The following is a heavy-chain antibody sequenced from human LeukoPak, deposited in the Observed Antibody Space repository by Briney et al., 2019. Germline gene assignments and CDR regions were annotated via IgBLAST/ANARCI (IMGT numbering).Heavy chain of an antibody. CDR3: ARDLRIAVAGRYYYYYMDV. V-gene: IGHV1-69*05. Sequence: SVKVSCKASGYTFTGYYMHWVRQAPGQGLEWMGRIIPIFGTANYAQKFQGRVTITTDESTSTAYMELSSLRSEDTAVYYCARDLRIAVAGRYYYYYMDVWGKGTTVTVSS. D-gene: IGHD6-19*01. J-gene: IGHJ6*03. CDR2: IIPIFGTA. CDR1: GYTFTGYY.